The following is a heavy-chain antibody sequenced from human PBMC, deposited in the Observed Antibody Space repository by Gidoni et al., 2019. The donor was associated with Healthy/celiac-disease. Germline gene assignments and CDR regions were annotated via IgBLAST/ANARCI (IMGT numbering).Heavy chain of an antibody. Sequence: EVQLLESGGGLVQPGGSLRISCAASGFTFSTYTMSWVRPAPGKGLEWVSVISGSGGSTYYADSVKGRFTISRDNSKNTLYLQMNSLRAEDTAVYYCAKDRKWLQVGSPLDYWGQGTLVTVSS. D-gene: IGHD1-26*01. CDR3: AKDRKWLQVGSPLDY. V-gene: IGHV3-23*01. J-gene: IGHJ4*02. CDR2: ISGSGGST. CDR1: GFTFSTYT.